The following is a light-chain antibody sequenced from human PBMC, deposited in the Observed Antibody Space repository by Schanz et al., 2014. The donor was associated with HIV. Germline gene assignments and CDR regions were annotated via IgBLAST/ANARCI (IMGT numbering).Light chain of an antibody. Sequence: EIVLTQSPGTLSLSPGERATLSCRASQSVSSSYLAWYQQKPGQAPRLLMYGASSRVTGIPDRFSGSGSGTDFTLTISRLEPEDFAVYYCQQHATSPRPFGQGTKVEIK. V-gene: IGKV3-20*01. CDR3: QQHATSPRP. J-gene: IGKJ1*01. CDR1: QSVSSSY. CDR2: GAS.